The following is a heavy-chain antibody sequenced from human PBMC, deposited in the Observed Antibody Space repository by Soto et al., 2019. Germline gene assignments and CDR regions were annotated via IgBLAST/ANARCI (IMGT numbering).Heavy chain of an antibody. J-gene: IGHJ2*01. CDR2: VSHSGTA. Sequence: QVRLQQWGAGLLKPSETLSLTCAVYGASFTGYYWTWLRQSPGKGLEWIGEVSHSGTAKYNPSLKSRVTILLDTSKSQFSLELTSVTAADTAVYYCARYGGTAIWYFDIWGRGTSVSVSS. CDR1: GASFTGYY. D-gene: IGHD2-15*01. V-gene: IGHV4-34*01. CDR3: ARYGGTAIWYFDI.